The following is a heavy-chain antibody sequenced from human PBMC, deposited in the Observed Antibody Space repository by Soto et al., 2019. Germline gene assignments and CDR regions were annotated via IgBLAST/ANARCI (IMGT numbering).Heavy chain of an antibody. CDR3: ARDLSSGWTYYYYGMDV. J-gene: IGHJ6*02. CDR1: GYSISSGYY. CDR2: IYHSGST. Sequence: SETLSLTCAVSGYSISSGYYWGWIRQPPGKGLEWIGSIYHSGSTYYNPSLKSRVTISVDTSKNQFSLKLSSVTAADTAVYYCARDLSSGWTYYYYGMDVWGQGTTVTVPS. V-gene: IGHV4-38-2*02. D-gene: IGHD6-19*01.